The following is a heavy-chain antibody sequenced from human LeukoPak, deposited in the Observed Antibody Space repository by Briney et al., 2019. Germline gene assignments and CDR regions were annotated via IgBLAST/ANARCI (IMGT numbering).Heavy chain of an antibody. CDR1: GFTFSSYA. Sequence: PGGSLRLSCAASGFTFSSYAMSWVRQAPGKGLEWVSAISGSGGSTYYADSVKGRFTISRDNSKNTLYLQMNSLRAEDTAVYYCAKDRYDSSGYYYGYFDYWGQGTLVTVSS. CDR3: AKDRYDSSGYYYGYFDY. J-gene: IGHJ4*02. V-gene: IGHV3-23*01. CDR2: ISGSGGST. D-gene: IGHD3-22*01.